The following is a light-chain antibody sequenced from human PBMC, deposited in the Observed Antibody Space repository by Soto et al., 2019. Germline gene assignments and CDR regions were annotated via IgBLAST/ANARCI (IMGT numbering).Light chain of an antibody. CDR3: QVWDSSTDLVV. V-gene: IGLV3-21*02. CDR1: NIGSKS. Sequence: SYELTQPPSESVAPGQTARITCGVNNIGSKSVHWYQQKPGQAPVLVVYDNRDRPSGIPERFSGSNSGNMATLIISRVEGGDEADYYCQVWDSSTDLVVFGGGTKVTVL. J-gene: IGLJ2*01. CDR2: DNR.